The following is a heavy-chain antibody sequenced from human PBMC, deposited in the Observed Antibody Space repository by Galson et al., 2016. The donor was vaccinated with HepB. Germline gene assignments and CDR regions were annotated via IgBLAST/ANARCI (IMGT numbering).Heavy chain of an antibody. CDR2: IYTDDNT. CDR1: GLNVTTNY. V-gene: IGHV3-53*01. CDR3: ARSAMTRGAPLGYFDY. D-gene: IGHD3-10*01. Sequence: SLRLSCAASGLNVTTNYMAWVRQAPGKGLKWVSVIYTDDNTYFAASVKGRFTISRDSPKNTVHLHMGSLKGEDTAVYYCARSAMTRGAPLGYFDYWGQGILVTVSS. J-gene: IGHJ4*02.